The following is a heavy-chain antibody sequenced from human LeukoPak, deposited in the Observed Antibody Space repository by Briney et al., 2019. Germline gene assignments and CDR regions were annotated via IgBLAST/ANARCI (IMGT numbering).Heavy chain of an antibody. CDR3: AREGPRYCSGGSCIRPNWFDP. CDR1: GCTFTSYG. D-gene: IGHD2-15*01. Sequence: GASVKVSCKASGCTFTSYGISWVRQAPGQGLEWMGWISAYNGNTNYAQKLQGRVTMTTDTSTSTAYMELRSLRSDDTAVYYCAREGPRYCSGGSCIRPNWFDPWGQGTLVTVSS. J-gene: IGHJ5*02. V-gene: IGHV1-18*04. CDR2: ISAYNGNT.